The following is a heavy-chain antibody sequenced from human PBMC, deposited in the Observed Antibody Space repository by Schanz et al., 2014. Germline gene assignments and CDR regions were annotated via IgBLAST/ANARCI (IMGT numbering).Heavy chain of an antibody. CDR1: GFTVSNSY. Sequence: VQLVESGGGVVQPGRSLRLSCAASGFTVSNSYIHWVRQAPGKGLEWVSTIYSSGSTYYADSVRGRFTISRDNSKNTLYLQMNSLIAEDTAVYYCAKCIGWYGRCAFDIWGQGTMVTVSS. D-gene: IGHD6-19*01. V-gene: IGHV3-53*01. CDR2: IYSSGST. J-gene: IGHJ3*02. CDR3: AKCIGWYGRCAFDI.